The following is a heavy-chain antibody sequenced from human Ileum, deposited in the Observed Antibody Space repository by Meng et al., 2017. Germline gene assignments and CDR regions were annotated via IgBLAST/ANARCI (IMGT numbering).Heavy chain of an antibody. J-gene: IGHJ4*02. D-gene: IGHD4-23*01. Sequence: EAHLVESGGGLVQTGGFLRLSCVISGISISGDWMSWVRQAPGKGLEWVAGIKYDGSERDYVDSVKGRFSISRDNGRNSLYLQMDSLRAEDTAVYYCARKNSFDYWGQGTLVTVSS. CDR2: IKYDGSER. V-gene: IGHV3-7*01. CDR1: GISISGDW. CDR3: ARKNSFDY.